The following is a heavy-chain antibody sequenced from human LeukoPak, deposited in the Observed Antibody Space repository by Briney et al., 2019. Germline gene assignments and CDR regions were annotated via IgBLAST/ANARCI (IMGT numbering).Heavy chain of an antibody. D-gene: IGHD3-3*01. CDR1: GYTFTSYG. CDR2: INPNSGGT. Sequence: ASVKVSCKSSGYTFTSYGISWVRQAPGQGLEWMGWINPNSGGTNYAQKFQGRVTMTRDTSISTAYMELSRLRSDDTAVYYCARAVGDFWSGYYAIDYWGQGPLVTVSS. J-gene: IGHJ4*02. CDR3: ARAVGDFWSGYYAIDY. V-gene: IGHV1-2*02.